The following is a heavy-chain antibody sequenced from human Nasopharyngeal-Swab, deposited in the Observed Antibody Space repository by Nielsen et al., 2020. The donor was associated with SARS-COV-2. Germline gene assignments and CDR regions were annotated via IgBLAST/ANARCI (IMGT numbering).Heavy chain of an antibody. Sequence: SETLSLTCAVYGGSLSGFDWSWIRQPPGKGLEWIGEINPSGGTNCDPSLKSRVTISVDTSKNQFSLKLSSVTAADTAVYYCARVRRGDAFDIWGQGTMVTVSS. J-gene: IGHJ3*02. D-gene: IGHD3-10*01. CDR2: INPSGGT. CDR3: ARVRRGDAFDI. V-gene: IGHV4-34*01. CDR1: GGSLSGFD.